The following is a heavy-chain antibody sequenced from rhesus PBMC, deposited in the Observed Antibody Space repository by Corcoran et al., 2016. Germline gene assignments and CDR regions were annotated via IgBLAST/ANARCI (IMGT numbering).Heavy chain of an antibody. J-gene: IGHJ3*01. Sequence: QVQLQESGPGLVKPSETLSLTCAVSGGSLSDSYYWNWIRQPPGKGLEWIGNIYGNSASTYYNPSLKSRVTISKDTSKNQCFLKLSSVTAADTAVYYCARDRDFWGQGLRVTVSS. CDR1: GGSLSDSYY. V-gene: IGHV4S9*01. CDR2: IYGNSAST. CDR3: ARDRDF.